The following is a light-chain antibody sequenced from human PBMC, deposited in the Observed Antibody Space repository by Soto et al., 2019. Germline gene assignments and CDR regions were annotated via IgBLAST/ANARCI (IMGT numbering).Light chain of an antibody. J-gene: IGKJ1*01. Sequence: AIQMTQSPSSLSASVGDRVTITCRASQGIRNDLGWYQQKPGKAPKLLIYDASSLQSGVPSRFSGSGSGTDFTLTISSLQPEDFATYYGLRYYNGWTFGQGTKVEIK. CDR1: QGIRND. CDR3: LRYYNGWT. V-gene: IGKV1-6*01. CDR2: DAS.